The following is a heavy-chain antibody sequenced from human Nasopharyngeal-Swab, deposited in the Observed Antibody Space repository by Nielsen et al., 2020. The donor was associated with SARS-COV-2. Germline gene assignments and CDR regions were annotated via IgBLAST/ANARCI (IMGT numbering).Heavy chain of an antibody. Sequence: ASVKVSCKASGYTFTSYGISWVRHAPRQGLEWMGWISAYNGNTNYAQKLQGRVTMTTDTSTSTAYMELRSLRSDDTAVYYCARGGGYYDILTGSPPVAFDIWGQGTMVTVSS. D-gene: IGHD3-9*01. V-gene: IGHV1-18*04. CDR3: ARGGGYYDILTGSPPVAFDI. J-gene: IGHJ3*02. CDR1: GYTFTSYG. CDR2: ISAYNGNT.